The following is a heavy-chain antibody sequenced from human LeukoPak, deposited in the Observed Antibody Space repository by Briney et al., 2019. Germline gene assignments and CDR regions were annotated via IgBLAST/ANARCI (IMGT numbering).Heavy chain of an antibody. J-gene: IGHJ4*02. CDR1: GGSFSGYY. V-gene: IGHV4-34*01. D-gene: IGHD2-2*01. CDR2: INHSGST. Sequence: SETLSLTCAVYGGSFSGYYWSWIRQPPGKGLEWIGEINHSGSTNYNPSLKSRVTISVGTSKNQFSLKLSSVTAADTAVYYCARSYCSSTSCSALDYWGQGTLVTVSS. CDR3: ARSYCSSTSCSALDY.